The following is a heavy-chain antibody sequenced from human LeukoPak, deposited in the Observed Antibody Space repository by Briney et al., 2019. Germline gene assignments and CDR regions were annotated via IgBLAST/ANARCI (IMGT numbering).Heavy chain of an antibody. CDR1: GFTVSSNY. CDR3: ARDFRGRVTTTASAFDI. Sequence: GGSLRLSCAASGFTVSSNYMSWVRQAPGKGLEWVSVIYSGGSTYYADSVKGRFTISRDNSKNTLYLQMNSLRAEDTAVYYCARDFRGRVTTTASAFDIWGQGTMVTVSS. CDR2: IYSGGST. D-gene: IGHD4-17*01. V-gene: IGHV3-66*01. J-gene: IGHJ3*02.